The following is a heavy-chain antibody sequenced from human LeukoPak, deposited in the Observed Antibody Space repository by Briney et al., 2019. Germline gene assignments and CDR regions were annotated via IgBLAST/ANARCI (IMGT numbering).Heavy chain of an antibody. CDR1: GLTLSSYE. CDR2: ISSSGSTI. V-gene: IGHV3-48*03. J-gene: IGHJ4*02. D-gene: IGHD3-10*01. Sequence: GGSLRLSCAASGLTLSSYEMNWVRQAPGKGLEWVSCISSSGSTIYYAGSVKGRFTISRDNAKNSLYLQMNSLRAEDTAVYYCARVQTGSVSGLGFDYWGQGTLVTVSS. CDR3: ARVQTGSVSGLGFDY.